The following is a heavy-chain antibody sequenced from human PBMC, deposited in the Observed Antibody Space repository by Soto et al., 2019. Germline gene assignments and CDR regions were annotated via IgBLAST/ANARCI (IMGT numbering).Heavy chain of an antibody. CDR3: ARAPGTAMVTRDYYGLDV. D-gene: IGHD5-18*01. CDR1: GGTFSSYT. CDR2: IIPIFDTT. J-gene: IGHJ6*02. V-gene: IGHV1-69*13. Sequence: SVKVSCKASGGTFSSYTLSWVRQAPGQGLEWMAGIIPIFDTTNYAQKFQGRVTITADGSASTVYMELSSLRSEDTAVYYCARAPGTAMVTRDYYGLDVWGRGTTVTVSS.